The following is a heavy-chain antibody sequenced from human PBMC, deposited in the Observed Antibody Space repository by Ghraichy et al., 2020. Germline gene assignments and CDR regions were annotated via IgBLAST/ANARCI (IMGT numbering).Heavy chain of an antibody. V-gene: IGHV1-2*02. D-gene: IGHD3-3*01. J-gene: IGHJ5*02. CDR2: INPNSGGT. CDR1: GYTFTGYY. CDR3: ARTYYDFWSGYYP. Sequence: ASVKVSCKASGYTFTGYYMHWVRQAPGQGLEWMGWINPNSGGTNYAKKFQGRVSMTRDTSISTAYMELSRLRSDDTAVYYCARTYYDFWSGYYPWGQGTLVTVSS.